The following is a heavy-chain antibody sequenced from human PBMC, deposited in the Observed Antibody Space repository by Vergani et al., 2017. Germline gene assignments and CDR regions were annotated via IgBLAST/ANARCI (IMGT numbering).Heavy chain of an antibody. CDR2: IYYSGST. D-gene: IGHD3-22*01. CDR1: GGSISSGGYY. V-gene: IGHV4-31*03. CDR3: ARDHYYDSSGYYPLDYYGMDV. Sequence: QVQLQESGPGLVKPSQTLSLTCTVSGGSISSGGYYWSWIRQHPGKGLEWIGYIYYSGSTYYNPSLKSRVTISVDTSKNQFSLKLSSVTAADTAVYYCARDHYYDSSGYYPLDYYGMDVWGQGTTVTVSS. J-gene: IGHJ6*02.